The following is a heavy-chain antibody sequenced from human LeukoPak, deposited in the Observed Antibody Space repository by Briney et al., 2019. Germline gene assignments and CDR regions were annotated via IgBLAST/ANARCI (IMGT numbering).Heavy chain of an antibody. V-gene: IGHV3-30*02. D-gene: IGHD6-25*01. CDR1: GFTFSSYG. J-gene: IGHJ4*02. CDR3: ARGSESSAWYTSH. CDR2: IRYDGSNK. Sequence: PGGSLRLSCAASGFTFSSYGTHWVRQAPGKGLEWVAFIRYDGSNKYYADSVKGRFTISRDNAKNSLYLQMNSLRTEDTAVYYCARGSESSAWYTSHWGQGTLVTVSS.